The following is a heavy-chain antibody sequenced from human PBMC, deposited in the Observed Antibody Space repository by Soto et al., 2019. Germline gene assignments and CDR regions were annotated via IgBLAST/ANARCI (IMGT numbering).Heavy chain of an antibody. J-gene: IGHJ4*02. V-gene: IGHV3-23*01. CDR1: GFTFNNYA. Sequence: PGGSLRLSCAASGFTFNNYAMGWVRQAPGKGLEWVSAIGGSGGSTYYADSVKGRFTISRDNSKNTLYLQMNSLRADDTALYYCAKIAEAVAGTVYGYWGQGTLVTVSS. CDR3: AKIAEAVAGTVYGY. D-gene: IGHD6-19*01. CDR2: IGGSGGST.